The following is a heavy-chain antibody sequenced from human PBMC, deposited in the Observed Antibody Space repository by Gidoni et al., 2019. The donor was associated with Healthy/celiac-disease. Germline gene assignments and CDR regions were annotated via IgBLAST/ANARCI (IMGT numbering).Heavy chain of an antibody. D-gene: IGHD4-17*01. CDR1: GGTFSSYA. Sequence: QVQLVQSGAEVKKPGSSVKVSCKASGGTFSSYAISWVRQAPGQGLEWMGRIIPILGIANYAQKFQGRVTITADKSTSTAYMELSSLRSEDTAVYYCARDPANDYGDYVWDYYYYYGMDVWGQGTTVTVSS. CDR2: IIPILGIA. CDR3: ARDPANDYGDYVWDYYYYYGMDV. J-gene: IGHJ6*02. V-gene: IGHV1-69*09.